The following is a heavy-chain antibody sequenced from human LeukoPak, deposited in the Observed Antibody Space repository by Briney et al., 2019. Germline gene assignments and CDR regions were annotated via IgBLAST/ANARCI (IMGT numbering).Heavy chain of an antibody. D-gene: IGHD2-21*01. CDR2: IYPSGPT. CDR3: ARNIWGLDL. CDR1: VDSFSNYY. J-gene: IGHJ3*01. V-gene: IGHV4-4*09. Sequence: SETLSLTCTVSVDSFSNYYWSWVRQPPGKGLEWIGNIYPSGPTNYNPALKSRVTISADTSKKHFSLKMSSVTAADTAVYYCARNIWGLDLWGQGTLVTVSS.